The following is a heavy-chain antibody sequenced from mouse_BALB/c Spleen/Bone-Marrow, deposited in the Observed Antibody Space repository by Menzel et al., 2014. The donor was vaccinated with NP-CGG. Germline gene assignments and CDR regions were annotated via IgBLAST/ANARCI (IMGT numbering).Heavy chain of an antibody. CDR1: GFNIKDTY. V-gene: IGHV14-3*02. CDR3: ARGGSSYGGYFDV. Sequence: EVMLVESGAELVKPGASVKLSCTASGFNIKDTYMHWVKQRPEQGLEWIGRIDPANGNTKYDPKFQGKATITADTSSNTAYLQLSSLTSEDTAVYYCARGGSSYGGYFDVWGAGTTVTVSS. D-gene: IGHD1-1*01. J-gene: IGHJ1*01. CDR2: IDPANGNT.